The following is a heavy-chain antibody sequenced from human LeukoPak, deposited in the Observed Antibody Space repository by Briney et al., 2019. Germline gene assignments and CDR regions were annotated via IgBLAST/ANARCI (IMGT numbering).Heavy chain of an antibody. CDR3: SRENGAFSPLGY. D-gene: IGHD2-8*01. CDR1: GGSISNTNW. J-gene: IGHJ4*02. CDR2: ISLSGLT. Sequence: SETLSLTCGVSGGSISNTNWWRCVRQPPGQGLEWIGEISLSGLTNYNPSLKSRVTVSLDKSKNHLSLNLTSVTAADTAVYYCSRENGAFSPLGYWGQGTLVTVPS. V-gene: IGHV4-4*02.